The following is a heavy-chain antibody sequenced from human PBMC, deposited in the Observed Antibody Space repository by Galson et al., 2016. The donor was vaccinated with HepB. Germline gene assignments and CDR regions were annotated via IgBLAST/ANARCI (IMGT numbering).Heavy chain of an antibody. J-gene: IGHJ4*02. Sequence: SVKVSCKASGYTFTTYGLNWVRQAPGQGLEWMGWISGYNGHTTYAQKLQDRLTMTTDTSTSTAYMELRSLRSDDTAVYYCARGYGTNWFYFDSWGQGTLVTVSS. CDR3: ARGYGTNWFYFDS. CDR1: GYTFTTYG. V-gene: IGHV1-18*01. D-gene: IGHD5-24*01. CDR2: ISGYNGHT.